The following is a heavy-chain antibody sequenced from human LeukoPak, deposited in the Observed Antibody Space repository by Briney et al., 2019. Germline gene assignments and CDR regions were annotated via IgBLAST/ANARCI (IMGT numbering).Heavy chain of an antibody. CDR3: ARGPPPLYDYYDSSGYWFDP. V-gene: IGHV4-59*01. CDR2: IYYSGST. J-gene: IGHJ5*02. Sequence: SETLSLTCTVPGGSISSYYWSWIRQPPGKGLEWIGYIYYSGSTNYNPSLKSRVTISVDTSKNQFSLKLSSVTAADTAVYYCARGPPPLYDYYDSSGYWFDPWGQGTLVTVSS. D-gene: IGHD3-22*01. CDR1: GGSISSYY.